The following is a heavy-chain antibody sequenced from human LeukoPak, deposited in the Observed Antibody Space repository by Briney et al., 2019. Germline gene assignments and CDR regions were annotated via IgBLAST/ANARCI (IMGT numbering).Heavy chain of an antibody. V-gene: IGHV4-59*08. CDR2: IHYSGTT. D-gene: IGHD4-17*01. Sequence: SETLSLTCTVSGGSISGYSWSWIRQPPGKGLQWIGYIHYSGTTNYNPSLRSRVTISLDTSKNQFSLKLSSVTAADTAVYYCARQSEMTTVTTTLDYWGQGTLVTVSS. J-gene: IGHJ4*02. CDR3: ARQSEMTTVTTTLDY. CDR1: GGSISGYS.